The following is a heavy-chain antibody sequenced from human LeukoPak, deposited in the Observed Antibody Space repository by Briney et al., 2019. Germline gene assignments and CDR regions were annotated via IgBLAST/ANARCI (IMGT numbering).Heavy chain of an antibody. V-gene: IGHV4-39*01. CDR1: GGSISSSSYY. CDR2: IYYSGST. Sequence: PSETLSLTCTVSGGSISSSSYYWGWIRQPPGKGLEWIGSIYYSGSTYYNPSLRSRVTISVDTSKNQFSLKLSSVTAADTAVYYCAMNVVPAAQPTVDVWGKGTTVTVSS. CDR3: AMNVVPAAQPTVDV. J-gene: IGHJ6*04. D-gene: IGHD2-2*01.